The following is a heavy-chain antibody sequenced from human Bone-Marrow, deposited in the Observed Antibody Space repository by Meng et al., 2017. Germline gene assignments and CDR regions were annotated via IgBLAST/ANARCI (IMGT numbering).Heavy chain of an antibody. J-gene: IGHJ4*02. CDR1: GYTFTSYG. Sequence: ASVKVSCKASGYTFTSYGISWVRQAPGQGLEWMGWISAYNGNTNYAQKLQGRVTMTTDTSTSTAYMELRSPRSDDTAVYYCARDRAVPYGGNPGGFDYWGQGTLVTVSS. D-gene: IGHD4-23*01. CDR3: ARDRAVPYGGNPGGFDY. V-gene: IGHV1-18*01. CDR2: ISAYNGNT.